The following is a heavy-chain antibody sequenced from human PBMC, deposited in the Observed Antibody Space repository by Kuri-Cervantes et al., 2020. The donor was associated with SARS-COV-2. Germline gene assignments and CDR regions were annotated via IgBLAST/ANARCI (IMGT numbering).Heavy chain of an antibody. D-gene: IGHD2-2*01. J-gene: IGHJ5*02. CDR1: GGSSSSSSYY. CDR2: IYYSGST. V-gene: IGHV4-39*01. CDR3: ARHVGCSSTSCDGYNWFDP. Sequence: SETLSLTCTVSGGSSSSSSYYWGWIRQPPGKGLGWIGSIYYSGSTYYNPSLKSRVTVSVDTSKNQFSLKLSSVTAADTAVYYCARHVGCSSTSCDGYNWFDPWGQGTLVTVSS.